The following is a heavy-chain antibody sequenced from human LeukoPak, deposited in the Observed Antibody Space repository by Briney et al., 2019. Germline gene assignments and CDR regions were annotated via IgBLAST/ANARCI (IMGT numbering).Heavy chain of an antibody. CDR1: GYTFTGYY. Sequence: GASVKVSCKASGYTFTGYYMHWVRQAPGLGLECMGWINPNSGGTNYAQKFQGRVTMTRDTSISTAYMELSRLRSDDTAVYYCARGGYYDFWSGYFTFDYWGQGTLVTVSS. CDR3: ARGGYYDFWSGYFTFDY. CDR2: INPNSGGT. V-gene: IGHV1-2*02. J-gene: IGHJ4*02. D-gene: IGHD3-3*01.